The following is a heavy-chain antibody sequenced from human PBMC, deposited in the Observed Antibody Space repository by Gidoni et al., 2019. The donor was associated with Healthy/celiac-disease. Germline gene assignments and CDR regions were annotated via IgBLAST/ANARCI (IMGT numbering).Heavy chain of an antibody. CDR3: ARVLDYGDHDPFFDY. CDR1: GFTFRSYA. Sequence: QVPLVASGGGVVQPGRSLRLSCSASGFTFRSYAMHWVRQAPGKGLEWVAVISYDGSDKYYADSVKGRLTISRDNSKNTLYLQMNSLRAEDTAVYYCARVLDYGDHDPFFDYWGQGTLVTVSS. D-gene: IGHD4-17*01. V-gene: IGHV3-30*04. J-gene: IGHJ4*02. CDR2: ISYDGSDK.